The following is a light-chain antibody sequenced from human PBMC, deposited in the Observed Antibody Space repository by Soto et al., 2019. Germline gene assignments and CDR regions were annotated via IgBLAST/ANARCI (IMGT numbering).Light chain of an antibody. CDR1: QSVGSN. CDR2: GAS. J-gene: IGKJ4*01. CDR3: QQYKNWPLT. Sequence: DIVMTQSPATLSVSPGERATLSCRASQSVGSNLAWYQQKRGQAPSLLIYGASARATGIPARFSGSGSGTEFTLTISSLQSEDFAVYYCQQYKNWPLTFGGGTQVEIK. V-gene: IGKV3-15*01.